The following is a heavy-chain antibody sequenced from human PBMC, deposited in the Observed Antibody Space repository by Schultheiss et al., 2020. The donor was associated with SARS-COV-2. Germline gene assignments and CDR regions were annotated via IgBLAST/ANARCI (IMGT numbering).Heavy chain of an antibody. J-gene: IGHJ3*02. Sequence: GESLKISCKGSGYSFTSYWIGWVRQMPGKGLEWMGIIYPGDSDTRYSPSFQGQVTISADKSISTAYLQWSSLKASDTAMYYCVVQIFGVVSPGAFDIWGQGTMVTVSS. D-gene: IGHD3-3*01. CDR2: IYPGDSDT. CDR1: GYSFTSYW. CDR3: VVQIFGVVSPGAFDI. V-gene: IGHV5-51*01.